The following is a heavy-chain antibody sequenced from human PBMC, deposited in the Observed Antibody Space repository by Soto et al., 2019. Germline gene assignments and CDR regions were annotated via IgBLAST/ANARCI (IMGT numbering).Heavy chain of an antibody. Sequence: QVQLVQSGAEVKKPGSSVKVSCTASGGTFSDYAFSWVRQAPGQGLEWLGGIMPIFGAPDYAQKFQGRVTITADESTRTAYMEMRSLRSEDTAVYYCASWLKDAGTGNYYYGMDVWGQGTTVTVSS. D-gene: IGHD6-13*01. CDR2: IMPIFGAP. CDR1: GGTFSDYA. CDR3: ASWLKDAGTGNYYYGMDV. J-gene: IGHJ6*02. V-gene: IGHV1-69*12.